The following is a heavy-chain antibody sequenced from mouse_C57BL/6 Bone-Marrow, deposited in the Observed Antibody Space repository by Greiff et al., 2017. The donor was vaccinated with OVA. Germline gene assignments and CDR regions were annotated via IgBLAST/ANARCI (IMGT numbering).Heavy chain of an antibody. V-gene: IGHV1-78*01. D-gene: IGHD2-2*01. CDR2: IYPRDGST. J-gene: IGHJ1*03. CDR3: ARRLYGYPWYFDV. Sequence: QVQLQQSDAELVKPGASVKISCKVSGYTFTDYTIHWMKQRPEQGLEWIGYIYPRDGSTKYNEKFKGKATLPADKSSSTAYMHLNSLTSGDSAVYFCARRLYGYPWYFDVWGTGTTVTVSS. CDR1: GYTFTDYT.